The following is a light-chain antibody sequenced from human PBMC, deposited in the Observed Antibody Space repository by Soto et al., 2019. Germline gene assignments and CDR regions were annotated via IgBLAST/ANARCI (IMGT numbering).Light chain of an antibody. Sequence: EIVLTQSPATLSLSPGERATLSCRASQSVSNYLAWYQQKPGQAPRLLIYDASNRATDIPARFSGSGSGTDFTLTISSLEPEDFAIYYCQQRGNWPQITFGQGTRLEIK. CDR1: QSVSNY. V-gene: IGKV3-11*01. CDR3: QQRGNWPQIT. CDR2: DAS. J-gene: IGKJ5*01.